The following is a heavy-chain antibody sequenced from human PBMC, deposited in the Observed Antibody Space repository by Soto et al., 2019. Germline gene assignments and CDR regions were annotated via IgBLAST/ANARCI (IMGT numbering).Heavy chain of an antibody. J-gene: IGHJ4*02. CDR3: AKEGLYSSSFDFDY. CDR2: ISGSGGST. CDR1: GFTFSSYA. D-gene: IGHD6-6*01. V-gene: IGHV3-23*01. Sequence: SCAASGFTFSSYAMSWVRQAPGKGLEWVSAISGSGGSTYYADSVKGRFTISRDNSKNTLYLQMNSLRAEDTAVYYCAKEGLYSSSFDFDYWGQGTLVTSPQ.